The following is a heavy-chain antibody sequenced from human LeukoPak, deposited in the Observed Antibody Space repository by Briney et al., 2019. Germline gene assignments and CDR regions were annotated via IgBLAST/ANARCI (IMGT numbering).Heavy chain of an antibody. V-gene: IGHV5-51*01. Sequence: GESLKISSKGSGYSFTSYWIGWVRQMPGKGLEGMGIIYPGDSDTRYSPSFQGQVTISADKSISTAYLQWSSLKASDTAMYYCARHGYSSGWYEGYFDYWGQGTLVTVSS. J-gene: IGHJ4*02. CDR1: GYSFTSYW. CDR2: IYPGDSDT. CDR3: ARHGYSSGWYEGYFDY. D-gene: IGHD6-19*01.